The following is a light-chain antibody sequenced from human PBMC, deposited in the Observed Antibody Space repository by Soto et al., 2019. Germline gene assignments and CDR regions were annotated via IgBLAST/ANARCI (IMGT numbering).Light chain of an antibody. CDR2: DAS. CDR1: QAISNY. Sequence: DIKMTQSPSSLSASVGARFTIPCQASQAISNYLNGYQQKPGKAPKLLIYDASNLETGVPSRFSGSGSGTDFTFTISSLQAEDIATYYCQQYDNLPFTFGPGTKVDIK. CDR3: QQYDNLPFT. J-gene: IGKJ3*01. V-gene: IGKV1-33*01.